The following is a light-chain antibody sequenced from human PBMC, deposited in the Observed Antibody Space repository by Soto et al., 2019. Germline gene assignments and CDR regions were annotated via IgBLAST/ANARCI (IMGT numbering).Light chain of an antibody. CDR1: QSINSY. CDR3: QHRSNWPLS. V-gene: IGKV3-11*01. J-gene: IGKJ4*01. CDR2: DSS. Sequence: EIVLTQSPATLSLSPGERATLSCRASQSINSYLGWYQQKPGQAPRLLIYDSSNRATGIPARFSGSGSGTDFTLTISSLEPEDFEIYYCQHRSNWPLSFGGGTKVDIK.